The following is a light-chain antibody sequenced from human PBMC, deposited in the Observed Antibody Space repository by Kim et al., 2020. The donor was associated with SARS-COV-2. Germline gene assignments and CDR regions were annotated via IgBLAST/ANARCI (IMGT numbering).Light chain of an antibody. Sequence: EIVMTQSPATLSVSPGERVTLSCRASQSVDSNLAWYQQRPGQPPRLLIYGASTRAIDIPARFSGSGSGTEFTLIISSLQSEDFAVYYCQQYSHWPPYTFGQGTKLEI. J-gene: IGKJ2*01. CDR3: QQYSHWPPYT. CDR1: QSVDSN. V-gene: IGKV3-15*01. CDR2: GAS.